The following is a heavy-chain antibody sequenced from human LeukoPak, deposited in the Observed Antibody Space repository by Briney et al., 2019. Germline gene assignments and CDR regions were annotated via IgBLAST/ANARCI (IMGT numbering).Heavy chain of an antibody. V-gene: IGHV4-39*07. CDR3: ARDNPYGSGTDY. J-gene: IGHJ4*02. CDR1: GDSISSSSYF. D-gene: IGHD3-10*01. CDR2: IYFSGRT. Sequence: NASETLSLTCNVSGDSISSSSYFWGWIRQPPGKGLEWIGSIYFSGRTYYNMSPKSRVIISIDTSKNQFSLKVNSVTAADTAVYYCARDNPYGSGTDYWGQGSLVTVSS.